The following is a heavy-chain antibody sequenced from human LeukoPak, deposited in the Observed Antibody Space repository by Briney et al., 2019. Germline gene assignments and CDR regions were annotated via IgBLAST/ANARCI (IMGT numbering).Heavy chain of an antibody. D-gene: IGHD1-26*01. Sequence: PGGSLRLSCAASGFTFSSYGMHWVRQAPGKGLEWVAVIWYGGSNKYYADSVKGRFTISRDNSKNTLYLQMNSLRAEDTAVYYCARDSIVGAPGYFDYWGQGTLVTVSS. V-gene: IGHV3-33*01. CDR1: GFTFSSYG. J-gene: IGHJ4*02. CDR2: IWYGGSNK. CDR3: ARDSIVGAPGYFDY.